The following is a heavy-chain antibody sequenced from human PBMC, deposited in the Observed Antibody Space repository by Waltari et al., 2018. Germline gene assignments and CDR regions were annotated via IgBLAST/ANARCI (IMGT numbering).Heavy chain of an antibody. CDR1: GFNFSTYG. CDR2: IGYDGSNT. CDR3: ARGPYSSDWYGDAFDI. J-gene: IGHJ3*02. V-gene: IGHV3-33*01. D-gene: IGHD6-19*01. Sequence: QVQLVASGGRVVQPGRSLSLSCAASGFNFSTYGMHWVRQAPVKGLEWVAVIGYDGSNTYYEDSVKGRFTISRDNSKKTLSLKMNSLRAEDTAIYYCARGPYSSDWYGDAFDIWGQGTMVTVSS.